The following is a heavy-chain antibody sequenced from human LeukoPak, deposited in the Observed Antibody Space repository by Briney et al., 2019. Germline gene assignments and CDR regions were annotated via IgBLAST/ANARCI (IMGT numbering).Heavy chain of an antibody. CDR1: GGSFSGYY. D-gene: IGHD2-15*01. J-gene: IGHJ4*02. CDR3: ARGYCSGGSCYQVDY. Sequence: SETLSLTCAVYGGSFSGYYWSWIRQSPGKGLEWIGEINHSGSTNYNPSLKSRVTISVDTSKNQFSLKLSSVTAADTAVYYCARGYCSGGSCYQVDYWGQGTLVTVSS. V-gene: IGHV4-34*01. CDR2: INHSGST.